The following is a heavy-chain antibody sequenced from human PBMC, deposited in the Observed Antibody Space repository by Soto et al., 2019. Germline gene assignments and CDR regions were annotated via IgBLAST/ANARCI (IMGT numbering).Heavy chain of an antibody. V-gene: IGHV4-30-2*01. CDR1: GGSISSGGYS. D-gene: IGHD3-3*01. J-gene: IGHJ4*02. Sequence: PSETLSLTCAVSGGSISSGGYSWSWIRQPPGKGLEWIGYIYHSGSTYYNPSLKSRVTISVDRSKNQFSLKLSSVTAADTAVYYCARARGNYDFWSGYSQYYFDYWGQGTLVTVSS. CDR2: IYHSGST. CDR3: ARARGNYDFWSGYSQYYFDY.